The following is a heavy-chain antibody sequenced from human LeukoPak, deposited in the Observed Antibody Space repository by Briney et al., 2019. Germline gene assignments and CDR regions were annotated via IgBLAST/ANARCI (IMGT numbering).Heavy chain of an antibody. V-gene: IGHV3-23*01. Sequence: GGSLRLSCAASGLTFINFGMTWVRQAPGKGLEWVSAISGSAVITFYADSVKGRFTISRDNSKNTLYLQMNSLRAEDTAVYYCAKDSTMTSSWGQGTLVTVSS. CDR3: AKDSTMTSS. CDR1: GLTFINFG. J-gene: IGHJ4*02. D-gene: IGHD2/OR15-2a*01. CDR2: ISGSAVIT.